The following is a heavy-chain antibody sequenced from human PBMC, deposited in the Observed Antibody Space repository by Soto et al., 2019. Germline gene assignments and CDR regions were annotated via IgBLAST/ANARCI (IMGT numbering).Heavy chain of an antibody. J-gene: IGHJ6*03. Sequence: GGSLRLSCAASGFTFSSYSMNWVRQAPGKGLEWFSSISSSSSYIYYADSVKGRFTISRDNAKNSLYLQMNSLRAEDTAVYYCARDQGSYYDFWSGYYQRYYYYYMDVWGKGTTVTVSS. CDR3: ARDQGSYYDFWSGYYQRYYYYYMDV. CDR2: ISSSSSYI. D-gene: IGHD3-3*01. CDR1: GFTFSSYS. V-gene: IGHV3-21*01.